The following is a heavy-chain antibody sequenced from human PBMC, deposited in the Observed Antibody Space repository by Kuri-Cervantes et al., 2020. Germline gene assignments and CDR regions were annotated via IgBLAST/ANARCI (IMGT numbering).Heavy chain of an antibody. Sequence: GGSLRLSCAASGFTFSDYYMSWIRQAPGKGLEWVSYISSSSSTIYYADSVKGRFTISRDNAKNSLYLQMNSLRGEDTAVYYCARGYYDSSGYWIKGAFDIWGQGTMVTVSS. V-gene: IGHV3-11*04. J-gene: IGHJ3*02. CDR3: ARGYYDSSGYWIKGAFDI. D-gene: IGHD3-22*01. CDR1: GFTFSDYY. CDR2: ISSSSSTI.